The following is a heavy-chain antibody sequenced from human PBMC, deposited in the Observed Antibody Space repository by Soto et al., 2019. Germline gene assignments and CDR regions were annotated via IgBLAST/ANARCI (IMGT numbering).Heavy chain of an antibody. Sequence: GASVKVSCKASGYTFTSYGISWVGQAPGQGLEWMGWISAYNGNTNYAQKLQGRVTMTTDTSTSTAYMELRSLRSDDTAVYYCARDRLGYCSGGSCYSGYWGQGTLVTVSS. CDR2: ISAYNGNT. J-gene: IGHJ4*02. D-gene: IGHD2-15*01. V-gene: IGHV1-18*01. CDR3: ARDRLGYCSGGSCYSGY. CDR1: GYTFTSYG.